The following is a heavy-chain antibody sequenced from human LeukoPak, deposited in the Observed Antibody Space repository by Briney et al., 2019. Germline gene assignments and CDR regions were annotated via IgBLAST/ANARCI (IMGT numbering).Heavy chain of an antibody. CDR2: ISSGSGSST. D-gene: IGHD3-3*01. V-gene: IGHV3-48*01. J-gene: IGHJ5*02. CDR1: GFTFSSYS. CDR3: ARDAASGTNWFDP. Sequence: GGSLRLSCAASGFTFSSYSMNWVRQAPGKGLEWVSYISSGSGSSTYYGDSVKGRSTISRDNARNSLYLQMNTLRTEDTAVYYCARDAASGTNWFDPWGQGTLVTVSS.